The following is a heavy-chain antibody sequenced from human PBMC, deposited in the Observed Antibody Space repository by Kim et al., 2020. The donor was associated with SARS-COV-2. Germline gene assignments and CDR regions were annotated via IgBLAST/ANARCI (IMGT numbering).Heavy chain of an antibody. CDR1: GFTFSSYA. D-gene: IGHD3-16*02. CDR2: ISGSGVST. Sequence: GGSLRLSCAASGFTFSSYAMSWVRQAPGKGLEWVSAISGSGVSTYYADSVKGRFTISRDNSKNTLDLQMNSLRAEDTAVYYCAKDPGTVTFGGVIVIGALDYWGQGTLVTVSS. J-gene: IGHJ4*02. CDR3: AKDPGTVTFGGVIVIGALDY. V-gene: IGHV3-23*01.